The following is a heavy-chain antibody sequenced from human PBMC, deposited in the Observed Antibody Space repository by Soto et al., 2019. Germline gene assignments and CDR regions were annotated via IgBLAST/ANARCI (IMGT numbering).Heavy chain of an antibody. J-gene: IGHJ5*02. Sequence: GESLKISCKGSGYSFTSYWIGWVRQMPGKGLEWMGIIYPGDSDTRYSPSFQGQVTISADKSISTAYLQWSSLKASDTAMYYCARTHCSGGSCYHNWFDPWGQGTLVTVSS. CDR1: GYSFTSYW. CDR3: ARTHCSGGSCYHNWFDP. V-gene: IGHV5-51*01. D-gene: IGHD2-15*01. CDR2: IYPGDSDT.